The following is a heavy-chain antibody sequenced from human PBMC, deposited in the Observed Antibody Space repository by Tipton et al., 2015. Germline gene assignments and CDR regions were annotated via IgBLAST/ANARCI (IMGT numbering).Heavy chain of an antibody. J-gene: IGHJ4*02. CDR2: IYDSGIT. Sequence: TLSLTCTVSGGSISHYYWSWIRQPPGKGLEWIGHIYDSGITNHNPSLKSRVTISIDTSKNLFSLKLSSVTAADMAVYYCATAYYFDSRAAYYFDNWGQGTLVTVSS. CDR1: GGSISHYY. D-gene: IGHD3-22*01. CDR3: ATAYYFDSRAAYYFDN. V-gene: IGHV4-59*01.